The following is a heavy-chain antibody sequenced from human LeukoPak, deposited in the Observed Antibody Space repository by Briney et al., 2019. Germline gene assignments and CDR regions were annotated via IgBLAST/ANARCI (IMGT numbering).Heavy chain of an antibody. J-gene: IGHJ4*02. V-gene: IGHV4-30-4*01. Sequence: SQTLSLTCTVSGGSISSGDYYWSWIRQPPGKGPEWIGYIYYSGSTYYNPSLKSRVTISVDTSKNQFSLKLSSVTAADTAVYYCASGYYYDSSGPLYYFDYWGQGTLVTVSS. CDR3: ASGYYYDSSGPLYYFDY. CDR2: IYYSGST. D-gene: IGHD3-22*01. CDR1: GGSISSGDYY.